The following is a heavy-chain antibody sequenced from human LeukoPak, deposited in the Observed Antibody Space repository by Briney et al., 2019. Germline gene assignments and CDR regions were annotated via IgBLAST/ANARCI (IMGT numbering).Heavy chain of an antibody. V-gene: IGHV4-61*01. CDR3: ARGLTFGGVIVREDYGMDV. CDR1: GGSVSSGSYY. CDR2: IYYSGST. J-gene: IGHJ6*04. D-gene: IGHD3-16*02. Sequence: SETLSLTCTVSGGSVSSGSYYWSWFRQPPGKGLEWIGYIYYSGSTNYNPSLKSRVTISVDTSKNQFSLKLSSETAADTVVYYCARGLTFGGVIVREDYGMDVWGKGTTVTVSS.